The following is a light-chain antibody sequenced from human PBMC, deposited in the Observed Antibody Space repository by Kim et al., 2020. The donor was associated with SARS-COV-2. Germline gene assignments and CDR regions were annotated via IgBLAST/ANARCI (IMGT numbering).Light chain of an antibody. CDR1: ALPQQY. V-gene: IGLV3-25*03. CDR2: IDS. CDR3: QSADSSGTSWV. Sequence: PGQTARITCSGDALPQQYAYWYQQKPGQAPVLVIYIDSARPSGIPERFSGSSSGTTVTLTISGVQAEDEADYYCQSADSSGTSWVFGGGTKVTVL. J-gene: IGLJ3*02.